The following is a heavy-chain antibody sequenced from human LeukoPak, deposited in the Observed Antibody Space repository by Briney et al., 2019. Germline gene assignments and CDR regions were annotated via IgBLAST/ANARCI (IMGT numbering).Heavy chain of an antibody. CDR3: AKDAGTWGYGYNFDY. CDR2: ISFDGSAK. CDR1: GFTFSSNG. J-gene: IGHJ4*02. Sequence: GGTLRLSCAASGFTFSSNGMHWVRHAPGKGLEWVAVISFDGSAKYYADSVKGRFTISRDNSKNTLDLQMNSLRAEDTAVYYCAKDAGTWGYGYNFDYWGQGTLVSVSS. V-gene: IGHV3-30*18. D-gene: IGHD7-27*01.